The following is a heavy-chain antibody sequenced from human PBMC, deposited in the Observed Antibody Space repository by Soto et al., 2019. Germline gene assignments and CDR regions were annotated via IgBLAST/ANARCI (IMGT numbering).Heavy chain of an antibody. CDR2: IYSGGST. Sequence: PGGSLILSCAASGFTVSSNYMSWVRQAPGKGLEWVSVIYSGGSTYYADSVKGRFTISRDNSKNTLYLQMNSLRAEDTAVYYCARDGSMGPAYGYSYGLDYWGQGTLVTVSS. CDR1: GFTVSSNY. J-gene: IGHJ4*02. CDR3: ARDGSMGPAYGYSYGLDY. D-gene: IGHD5-18*01. V-gene: IGHV3-66*01.